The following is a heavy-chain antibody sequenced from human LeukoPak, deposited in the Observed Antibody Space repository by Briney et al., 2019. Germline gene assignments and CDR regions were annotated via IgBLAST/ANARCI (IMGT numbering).Heavy chain of an antibody. V-gene: IGHV4-59*01. D-gene: IGHD1-7*01. CDR1: GGSISSYY. Sequence: SETLSLTCTVSGGSISSYYWSWVRQPPGKGLEWIGYIYYSGSTNYNPSLKSRVTISVDTSKNQFSLKLSSVTAADTAVYYCARVGLDGTEDDYWGEGTLVTVTS. CDR2: IYYSGST. J-gene: IGHJ4*02. CDR3: ARVGLDGTEDDY.